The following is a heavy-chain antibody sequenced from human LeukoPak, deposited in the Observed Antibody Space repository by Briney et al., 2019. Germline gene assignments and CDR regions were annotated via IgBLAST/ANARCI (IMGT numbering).Heavy chain of an antibody. J-gene: IGHJ3*02. V-gene: IGHV3-23*01. CDR1: GFTFSSYA. Sequence: GGSLRLSCAASGFTFSSYAMSWVRQAPGKGLEWVSAISGSGGSTYYADSVKGRFTISRDNSKNTLYLQMTSLRAEDTAIYYCAKSVKGDDAFDIWGQGTMVTVSS. CDR2: ISGSGGST. CDR3: AKSVKGDDAFDI. D-gene: IGHD3-16*01.